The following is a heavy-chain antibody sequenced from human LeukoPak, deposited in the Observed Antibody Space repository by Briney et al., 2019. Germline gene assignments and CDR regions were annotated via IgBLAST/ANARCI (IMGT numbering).Heavy chain of an antibody. CDR1: GYTFTSYG. CDR2: ISAYNGNT. V-gene: IGHV1-18*01. J-gene: IGHJ3*02. D-gene: IGHD3-22*01. Sequence: ASVKVSCKASGYTFTSYGISWARQAPGQGLEWMGWISAYNGNTNYAQKLQGRVTMTTDTSTSTAYMELRSLRSDDTAVYYCARDRGLGPYYYDSSGYYGASAFDIWGQGTMVTVSS. CDR3: ARDRGLGPYYYDSSGYYGASAFDI.